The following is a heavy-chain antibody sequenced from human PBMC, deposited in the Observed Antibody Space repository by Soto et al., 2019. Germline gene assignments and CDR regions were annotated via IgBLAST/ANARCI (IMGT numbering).Heavy chain of an antibody. CDR2: IKSKTDGGTT. CDR1: GFIFSSAW. V-gene: IGHV3-15*07. J-gene: IGHJ4*02. Sequence: GGSLRLSCAASGFIFSSAWMNWVRQAPGKGLEWVGRIKSKTDGGTTDYAAPVKGRFTVSRDDSKNTLYLQMNSLETEDTAVYYCTTMLYGSGSYYSDAYWGQGTLVTVSS. D-gene: IGHD3-10*01. CDR3: TTMLYGSGSYYSDAY.